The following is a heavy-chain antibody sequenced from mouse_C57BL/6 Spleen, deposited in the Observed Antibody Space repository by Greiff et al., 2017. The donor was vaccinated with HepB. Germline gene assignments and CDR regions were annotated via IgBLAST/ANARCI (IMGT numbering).Heavy chain of an antibody. CDR1: GYAFSSSW. Sequence: QVQLKQSGPELVKPGASVKISCKASGYAFSSSWMNWVKQRPGKGLEWIGRIYPGDGDTNYNGKFKGKATLTADKSSSTAYMQLSSLTSEDSAVYFCARMGELLILYFDYWGQGTTLTVSS. V-gene: IGHV1-82*01. CDR2: IYPGDGDT. J-gene: IGHJ2*01. D-gene: IGHD2-1*01. CDR3: ARMGELLILYFDY.